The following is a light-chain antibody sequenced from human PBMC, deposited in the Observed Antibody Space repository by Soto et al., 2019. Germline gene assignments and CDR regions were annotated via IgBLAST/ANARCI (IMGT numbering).Light chain of an antibody. CDR3: QQRSNS. J-gene: IGKJ4*01. CDR2: GAS. Sequence: IVLTQSPGTLSLSPGERATLSCRASQSVSSSYLAWYQQKPGQAPSLLIYGASSRATGIPDRFSGSGSGTDFTLTITRLEPEDFAVYYCQQRSNSFGGGTKVDIK. V-gene: IGKV3-20*01. CDR1: QSVSSSY.